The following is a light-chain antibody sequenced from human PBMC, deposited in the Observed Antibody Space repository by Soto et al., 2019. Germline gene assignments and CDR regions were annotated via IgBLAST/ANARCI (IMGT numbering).Light chain of an antibody. CDR3: QSYDSSTVV. V-gene: IGLV6-57*04. Sequence: NFMLTHPHSVSESPGKTGTISCTRSSGTIASNYVQWYQQRPGSAPTTVIYEDNQRPSGVPDRFSGSTDGSSNSASLTISGLQTEDEADYYCQSYDSSTVVFGGGTKLTVL. CDR1: SGTIASNY. J-gene: IGLJ2*01. CDR2: EDN.